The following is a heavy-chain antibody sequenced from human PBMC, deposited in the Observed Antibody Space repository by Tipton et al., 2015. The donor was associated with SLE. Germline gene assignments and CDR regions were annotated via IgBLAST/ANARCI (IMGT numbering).Heavy chain of an antibody. CDR2: ISTYNGNT. CDR3: ARGRMTRYGFDI. D-gene: IGHD2-21*02. CDR1: GYTFSNYG. J-gene: IGHJ3*02. Sequence: QLVQSGAEVKKAGASMKVSCKASGYTFSNYGISWVRQAPGQGLEWMGWISTYNGNTNSAQKLQGRVTMTTDTSTSTAYMELRSLRSDDPAVYYCARGRMTRYGFDIWGQGTLVTASS. V-gene: IGHV1-18*01.